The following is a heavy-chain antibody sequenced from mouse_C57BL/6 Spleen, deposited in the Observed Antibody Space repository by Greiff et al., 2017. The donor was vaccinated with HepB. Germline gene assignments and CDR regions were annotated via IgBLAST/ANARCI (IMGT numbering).Heavy chain of an antibody. Sequence: VQLQQSGPELVKPGASVKISCKASGYTFTDYYMNWVKQSHGKSLEWIGDINPHNGGTSYNQKFKGKATLTVDKSSSTAYMELRSLTSEDSAVYYCARGAWFAYWGQGTLVTVSA. V-gene: IGHV1-26*01. J-gene: IGHJ3*01. CDR1: GYTFTDYY. CDR3: ARGAWFAY. CDR2: INPHNGGT.